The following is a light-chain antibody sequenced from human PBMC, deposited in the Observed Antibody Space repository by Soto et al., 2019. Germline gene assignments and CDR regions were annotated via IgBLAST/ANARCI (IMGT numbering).Light chain of an antibody. CDR1: QDISKF. Sequence: DIQRTQSPSSLSASIGDRVSFTCQASQDISKFVNWYQHKPGQAPSLLIYDASKSHFGVPPRFSGSGSGTDFTFTISSLQPEDNATYYCQQYENRPYTFGPGTKVDIK. J-gene: IGKJ3*01. CDR3: QQYENRPYT. CDR2: DAS. V-gene: IGKV1-33*01.